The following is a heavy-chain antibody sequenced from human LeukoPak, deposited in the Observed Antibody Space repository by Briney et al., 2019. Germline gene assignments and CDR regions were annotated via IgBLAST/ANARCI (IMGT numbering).Heavy chain of an antibody. CDR1: RGSISSSSYY. J-gene: IGHJ4*02. V-gene: IGHV4-39*01. D-gene: IGHD6-13*01. CDR2: IYYSGRT. CDR3: ARRGVYSSSWFDY. Sequence: PSETLSLTCTVSRGSISSSSYYWGWIRQPPGEGLEWIGSIYYSGRTYYNPSLKSRVTISVDTSKNQFFLKLSSVTAADTAVYYCARRGVYSSSWFDYWGQGTLVTVSS.